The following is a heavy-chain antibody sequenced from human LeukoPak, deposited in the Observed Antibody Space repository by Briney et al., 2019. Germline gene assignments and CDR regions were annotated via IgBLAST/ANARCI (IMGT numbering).Heavy chain of an antibody. V-gene: IGHV3-30*19. Sequence: GGSLRLSCATSGFTFSNAWMNWVRQAPGKGLEWVAVISYDGSNKYYADSVKGRFTISRDNSKNTLYLQMNSLRAEDTAVYYCARGDKRIVGATICWGQGTLVTVSS. J-gene: IGHJ4*02. CDR3: ARGDKRIVGATIC. CDR1: GFTFSNAW. CDR2: ISYDGSNK. D-gene: IGHD1-26*01.